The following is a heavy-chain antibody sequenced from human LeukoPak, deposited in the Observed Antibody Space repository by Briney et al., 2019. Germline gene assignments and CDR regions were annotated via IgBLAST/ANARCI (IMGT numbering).Heavy chain of an antibody. CDR3: ARHELAQNWGVFDY. Sequence: SETLSLTCTVSGGSVSSYYWSWIRQPPGKGLEWIGYIYYSGSTNYNPSLKSRVTISVDTSKNQFSLKLSSVTAADTAVYYCARHELAQNWGVFDYWGQGTLVTVSS. J-gene: IGHJ4*02. CDR1: GGSVSSYY. D-gene: IGHD7-27*01. CDR2: IYYSGST. V-gene: IGHV4-59*08.